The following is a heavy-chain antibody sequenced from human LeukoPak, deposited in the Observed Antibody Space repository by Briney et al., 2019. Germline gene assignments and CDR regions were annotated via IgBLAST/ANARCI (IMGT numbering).Heavy chain of an antibody. CDR3: AREFVHWFDP. Sequence: ASVKVSCKASGYTFTSYEINWVRQATGQGLEWMGWMNPNSGTTGYAQRFQGRVTMTRNTSISTAYMELRSLRSEDTAVYYCAREFVHWFDPWGQGTLVTDSS. V-gene: IGHV1-8*01. J-gene: IGHJ5*02. CDR2: MNPNSGTT. CDR1: GYTFTSYE.